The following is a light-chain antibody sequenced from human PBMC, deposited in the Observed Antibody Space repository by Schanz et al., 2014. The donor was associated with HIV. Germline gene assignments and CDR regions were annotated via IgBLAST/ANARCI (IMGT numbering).Light chain of an antibody. CDR1: SGSIARNS. Sequence: NFMLTQPHSVSESPGKTVTISCTRSSGSIARNSVQCFQRRPGSAPTTVIYGGCRRPSGVPDRFSGSIDTSSNSASLTISGLETEDEADYFCQSYDSSNHVVFGGGTKLTVL. CDR2: GGC. J-gene: IGLJ2*01. V-gene: IGLV6-57*04. CDR3: QSYDSSNHVV.